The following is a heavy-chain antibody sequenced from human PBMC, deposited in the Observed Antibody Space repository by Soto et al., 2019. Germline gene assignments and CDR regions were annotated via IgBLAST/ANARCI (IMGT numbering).Heavy chain of an antibody. CDR3: AKGTYYYGSAPYYFDY. Sequence: GGSLRLSCAASGFTFSSHAMSWVRQAPGKGLEWVSGISDSGGSTYYADSVKGRFTISRDNSKNTLYLQMNSLRAEDTAVYYCAKGTYYYGSAPYYFDYWGQGTLVTVSS. J-gene: IGHJ4*02. CDR1: GFTFSSHA. D-gene: IGHD3-10*01. CDR2: ISDSGGST. V-gene: IGHV3-23*01.